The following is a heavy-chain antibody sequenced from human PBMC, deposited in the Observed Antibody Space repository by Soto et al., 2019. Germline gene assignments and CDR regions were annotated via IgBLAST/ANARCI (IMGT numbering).Heavy chain of an antibody. D-gene: IGHD2-2*01. Sequence: GGSLRLSCAASGVTFSSYAMHLVRQAPGKGLEWVSAISGSGGSTYYADSVKGRFTISRDNSKNTLYLQMNSLRAEDTAVYYCAKDMQEAGPENRFVAFGIWRQGTMVT. V-gene: IGHV3-23*01. CDR1: GVTFSSYA. CDR3: AKDMQEAGPENRFVAFGI. J-gene: IGHJ3*02. CDR2: ISGSGGST.